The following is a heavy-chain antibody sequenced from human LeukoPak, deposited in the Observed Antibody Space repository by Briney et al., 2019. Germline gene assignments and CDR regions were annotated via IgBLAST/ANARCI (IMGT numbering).Heavy chain of an antibody. CDR1: GGSFSGYY. Sequence: SETLSLTCAVYGGSFSGYYWSWIRQPPGKGLEWIGSIYYSGSTYYNPSLKSRVTISVDTSKNQFSLKLSSVTAADTAVYYCARHDSAADYYFDYWGQGTLVTVSS. CDR3: ARHDSAADYYFDY. J-gene: IGHJ4*02. CDR2: IYYSGST. D-gene: IGHD6-13*01. V-gene: IGHV4-34*01.